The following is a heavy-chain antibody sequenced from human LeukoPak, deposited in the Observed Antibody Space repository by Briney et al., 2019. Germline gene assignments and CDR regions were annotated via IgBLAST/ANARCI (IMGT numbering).Heavy chain of an antibody. CDR3: AKGALRYCSSTSCYGRFDY. D-gene: IGHD2-2*01. Sequence: GGSLRLSCAASGFTFSSYAMSWVRQAPGEGLEWVSAISGSGGSTYYADSVKGRFTISRDNSKNTLYLQMNSLRAEDTAVYYCAKGALRYCSSTSCYGRFDYWGQGTLVTVSS. V-gene: IGHV3-23*01. CDR1: GFTFSSYA. CDR2: ISGSGGST. J-gene: IGHJ4*02.